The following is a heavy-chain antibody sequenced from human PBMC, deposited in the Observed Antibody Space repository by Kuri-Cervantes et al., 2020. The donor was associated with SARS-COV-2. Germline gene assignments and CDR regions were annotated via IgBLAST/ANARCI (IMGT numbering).Heavy chain of an antibody. CDR1: GFAFSYYW. Sequence: GGSLRLSCAASGFAFSYYWMSWVRQAPGRGLEWVANIKQDGSEKYYVDSVKGRFIVSRDNSKNTLYLQMNSLRAEDTAVYYCASSLLGTLDYWGQGTLVTVSS. J-gene: IGHJ4*02. D-gene: IGHD1-14*01. CDR3: ASSLLGTLDY. V-gene: IGHV3-7*01. CDR2: IKQDGSEK.